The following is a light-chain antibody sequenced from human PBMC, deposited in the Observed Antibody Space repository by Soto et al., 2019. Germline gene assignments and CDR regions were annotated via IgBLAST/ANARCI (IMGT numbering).Light chain of an antibody. V-gene: IGKV2-30*01. J-gene: IGKJ1*01. CDR3: MQGTLWPWT. CDR1: LSLVDSGGNTY. Sequence: EVVMTQSPLSLPVTLGQPASISCTSSLSLVDSGGNTYFNWYQQRPGQPPRRLIYKISNRESGVPDRFSASGSGTDFTLRISRVEAEDLGVYYCMQGTLWPWTFGQGTKVDI. CDR2: KIS.